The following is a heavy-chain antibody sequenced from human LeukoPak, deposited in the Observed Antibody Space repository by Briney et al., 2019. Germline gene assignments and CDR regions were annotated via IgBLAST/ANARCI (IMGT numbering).Heavy chain of an antibody. CDR3: AGDSSVAGSFDS. J-gene: IGHJ4*02. Sequence: PGASMKVSCKASGYTFTNYGISWVRQAPGQGLEWMAWISAYNGNTNYAQKFQDRVTMTTDTSTSTASMELRSLTSDDTAVYYCAGDSSVAGSFDSWGQGTLVTVSS. D-gene: IGHD6-19*01. V-gene: IGHV1-18*04. CDR1: GYTFTNYG. CDR2: ISAYNGNT.